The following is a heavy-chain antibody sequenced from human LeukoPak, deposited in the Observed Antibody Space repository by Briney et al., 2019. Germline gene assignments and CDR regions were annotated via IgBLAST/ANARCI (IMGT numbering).Heavy chain of an antibody. CDR3: ARGASPGDY. V-gene: IGHV4-59*01. J-gene: IGHJ4*02. Sequence: SETLSLTCTVSGDSISSYYWSWLRQPPGKGLEWIGCFYYSGSTNYNPSLKSRVIISVDTSKNQFSLKLSSVTAADTAVYYCARGASPGDYWGQGTLVTVSS. CDR2: FYYSGST. CDR1: GDSISSYY.